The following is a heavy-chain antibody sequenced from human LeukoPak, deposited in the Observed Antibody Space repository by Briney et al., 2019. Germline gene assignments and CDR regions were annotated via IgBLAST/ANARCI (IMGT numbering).Heavy chain of an antibody. CDR3: ATDRNSGKYYDY. V-gene: IGHV3-33*01. J-gene: IGHJ4*02. Sequence: GGSLRLSCAASGFTFSSYGMHWVRQAPGKGLEWVALIWYDGSNQYYLDSVKGRFTVSRDNAKNTLYLQMNSLRAEDTAVYYCATDRNSGKYYDYWGQGTLVTVSS. CDR1: GFTFSSYG. CDR2: IWYDGSNQ. D-gene: IGHD1-26*01.